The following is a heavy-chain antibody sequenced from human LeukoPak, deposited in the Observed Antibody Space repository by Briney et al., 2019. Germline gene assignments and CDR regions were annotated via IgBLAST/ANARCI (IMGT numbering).Heavy chain of an antibody. D-gene: IGHD2-15*01. J-gene: IGHJ3*02. CDR3: ATARGVFDI. V-gene: IGHV3-48*03. Sequence: EPGGSLRLSCAASGFTLSSYEMNWVRQAPGKGLEWVSHISSSGSTIYYADSVKGRFTISRDNSKNTLYLQMNNLRAEDTAVYYCATARGVFDIWGQGTMVTVSS. CDR1: GFTLSSYE. CDR2: ISSSGSTI.